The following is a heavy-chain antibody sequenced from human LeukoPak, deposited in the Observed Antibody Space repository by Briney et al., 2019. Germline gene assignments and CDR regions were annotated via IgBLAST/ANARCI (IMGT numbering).Heavy chain of an antibody. J-gene: IGHJ4*02. Sequence: SETLSLTCTVSGGSISSSSYYWGWIRQPPGKGLEWIGSIYYSGSTYYNPSLKSRVTISVDTSKNQFSLKLSSVTAADTAVYYCASTSPGIVVVPAAIDYWGQGTLVTVSP. CDR2: IYYSGST. CDR1: GGSISSSSYY. D-gene: IGHD2-2*02. V-gene: IGHV4-39*01. CDR3: ASTSPGIVVVPAAIDY.